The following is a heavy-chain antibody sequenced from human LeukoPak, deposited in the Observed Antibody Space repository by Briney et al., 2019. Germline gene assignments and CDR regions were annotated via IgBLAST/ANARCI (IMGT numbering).Heavy chain of an antibody. J-gene: IGHJ6*03. CDR1: GYTFTSYD. D-gene: IGHD2-2*01. V-gene: IGHV1-8*01. CDR2: MNPNSGNT. CDR3: ARGDIVVVPAAMRVYYYYYMDV. Sequence: ASVKVSCKGSGYTFTSYDINWVRQATGQGLEWVGWMNPNSGNTGYAQKFQGRVTMTRNTSISTAYMELSSLRSEDTAVYYCARGDIVVVPAAMRVYYYYYMDVWGKGTTVTISS.